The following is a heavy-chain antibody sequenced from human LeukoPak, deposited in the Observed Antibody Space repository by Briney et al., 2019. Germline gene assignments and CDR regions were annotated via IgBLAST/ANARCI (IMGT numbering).Heavy chain of an antibody. J-gene: IGHJ4*02. CDR1: GYTFTSYG. Sequence: ASVKVSCKASGYTFTSYGISWVRQAPGQGLEWMGWISAYNGNTNYAQKLQGRVTMTTDTSTSTAYMELRSLRSDATAVYYCARGGTYYYDSSGYVPFDYWGQGTLVSVSS. CDR2: ISAYNGNT. CDR3: ARGGTYYYDSSGYVPFDY. D-gene: IGHD3-22*01. V-gene: IGHV1-18*01.